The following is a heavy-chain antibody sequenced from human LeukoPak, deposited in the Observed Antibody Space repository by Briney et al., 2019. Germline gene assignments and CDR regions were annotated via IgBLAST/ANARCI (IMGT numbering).Heavy chain of an antibody. D-gene: IGHD2-15*01. J-gene: IGHJ4*02. CDR2: INHSGST. Sequence: SETLSLTCAVYGGSFSGYYWSWIRQPPGKGLEWIGEINHSGSTNYNPSLKSRVTISVDTSRNQFSLKLSSVTAADTAVYYCARGDYCSGGSCYGEPFDYWGQGTLVTVSS. CDR3: ARGDYCSGGSCYGEPFDY. V-gene: IGHV4-34*01. CDR1: GGSFSGYY.